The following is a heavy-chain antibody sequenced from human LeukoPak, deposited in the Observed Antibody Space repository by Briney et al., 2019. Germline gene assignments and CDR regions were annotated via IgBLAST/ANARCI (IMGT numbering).Heavy chain of an antibody. CDR3: ASSQQLVDWFDP. Sequence: SETLSLTCTVSGGSISSYYWSWIRQPPGKGLEWIGYIYYSGSTNYNPSLKSRVTISVDTSKNQFSLKLSSVTAADTAVYCCASSQQLVDWFDPWGQGTLVTVSS. CDR1: GGSISSYY. V-gene: IGHV4-59*01. J-gene: IGHJ5*02. CDR2: IYYSGST. D-gene: IGHD6-13*01.